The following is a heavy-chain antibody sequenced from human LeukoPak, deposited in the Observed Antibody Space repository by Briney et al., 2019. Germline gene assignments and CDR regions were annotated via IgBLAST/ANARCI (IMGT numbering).Heavy chain of an antibody. D-gene: IGHD3-22*01. CDR1: GFTVSTTY. CDR2: IYSGGST. Sequence: PGGSLRLSCAVSGFTVSTTYMTWVRQRPGKGLEWVSVIYSGGSTYYADSVKGRFTISRDNAKNSLYLQMNSLRAEDTAVYYCARASPHSSGYYAYWGQGTLVTVSS. J-gene: IGHJ4*02. V-gene: IGHV3-53*01. CDR3: ARASPHSSGYYAY.